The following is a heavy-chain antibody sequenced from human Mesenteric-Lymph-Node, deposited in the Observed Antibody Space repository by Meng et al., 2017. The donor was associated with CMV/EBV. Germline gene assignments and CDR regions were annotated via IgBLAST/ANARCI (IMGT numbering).Heavy chain of an antibody. CDR3: ARRADPTWGVHWYLDL. D-gene: IGHD3-10*01. V-gene: IGHV3-53*01. CDR1: GFSVSGHF. J-gene: IGHJ2*01. CDR2: IYSGGGT. Sequence: GESLKISCAASGFSVSGHFMGWVRQAPGKGLEWVSVIYSGGGTSYADSVKGRFTISRDYFKNMLYVQMSSLRAEDSAVYHCARRADPTWGVHWYLDLWGRGTPVTVSS.